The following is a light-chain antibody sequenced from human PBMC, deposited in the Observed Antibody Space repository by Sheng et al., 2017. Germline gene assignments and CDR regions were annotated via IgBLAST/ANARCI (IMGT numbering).Light chain of an antibody. V-gene: IGKV3-20*01. CDR2: DTS. Sequence: IVLTQSPATLSLSPGERATLSCRASQTFSSSYLAWYQHKPGQAPRLLIYDTSTRATGIPDRFSGSGSGTDFTLTISRLEPEDFALYYCQQYGGSPCTFGQGTRLEI. CDR1: QTFSSSY. J-gene: IGKJ2*02. CDR3: QQYGGSPCT.